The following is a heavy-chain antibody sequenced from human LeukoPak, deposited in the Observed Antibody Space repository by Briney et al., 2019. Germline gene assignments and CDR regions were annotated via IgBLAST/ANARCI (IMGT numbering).Heavy chain of an antibody. V-gene: IGHV1-69*01. D-gene: IGHD1-20*01. CDR2: INPIFGTA. CDR3: AREITGNPYYFDY. CDR1: GGTFSNYA. J-gene: IGHJ4*02. Sequence: ASVTVSCTASGGTFSNYAMSWVRQAPGQGLEWMGGINPIFGTANYAQTFQGRVTITADASTSTAYMELSSLRSEDTAVYYCAREITGNPYYFDYWGQGALVTVSS.